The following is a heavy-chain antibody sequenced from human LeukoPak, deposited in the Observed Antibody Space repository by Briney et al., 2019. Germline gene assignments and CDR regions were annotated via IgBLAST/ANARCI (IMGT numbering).Heavy chain of an antibody. D-gene: IGHD1-26*01. CDR1: GYTFTNYG. Sequence: PEASVKVSCKASGYTFTNYGISWVRQAPGQGLEWMGWISAYNGNTNYAQKLQGRVTMTTDTSTSTAYMELRSLRSDDTAVYYCAREMPKLGDAFDIWGQGTMVTVSS. CDR2: ISAYNGNT. J-gene: IGHJ3*02. V-gene: IGHV1-18*01. CDR3: AREMPKLGDAFDI.